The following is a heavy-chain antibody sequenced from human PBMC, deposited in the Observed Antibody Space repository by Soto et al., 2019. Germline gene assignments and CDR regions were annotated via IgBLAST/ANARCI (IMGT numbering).Heavy chain of an antibody. D-gene: IGHD2-21*02. CDR3: AGVLVFYGGFDS. V-gene: IGHV3-11*01. Sequence: GGSLRLPCAASGFTFTDYYMSWIRQAPEKGLEWVSYISSSGSTIYYADSVKGRFTISRDNAKNSLYLQMNSLRAEDTAVYYCAGVLVFYGGFDSRAQRTPVTVSS. J-gene: IGHJ5*01. CDR1: GFTFTDYY. CDR2: ISSSGSTI.